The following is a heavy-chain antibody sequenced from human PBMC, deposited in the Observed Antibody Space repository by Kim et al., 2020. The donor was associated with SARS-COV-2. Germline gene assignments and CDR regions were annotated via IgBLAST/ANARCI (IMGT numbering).Heavy chain of an antibody. Sequence: SETLSLTCTVSGGSISSYYWSLIRQPPGKGLEWIGYIYYSGSTNYNPSLKSRVTISVDTSKNQFSLKLSSVTAADTAVYYCARLSLPYYYDSSGYYYYYYGMDVWGQGTTVTVSS. D-gene: IGHD3-22*01. CDR3: ARLSLPYYYDSSGYYYYYYGMDV. CDR1: GGSISSYY. CDR2: IYYSGST. V-gene: IGHV4-59*08. J-gene: IGHJ6*02.